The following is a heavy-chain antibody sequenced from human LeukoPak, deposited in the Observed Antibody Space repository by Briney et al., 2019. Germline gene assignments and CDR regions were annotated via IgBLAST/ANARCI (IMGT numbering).Heavy chain of an antibody. CDR3: ARGPYGSGSYY. D-gene: IGHD3-10*01. V-gene: IGHV4-30-4*01. J-gene: IGHJ4*02. CDR1: GXSISSGDYY. Sequence: PSETLSLTCTVSGXSISSGDYYWSWIRQPPGKGLEWIGYIYYSGTTYYNPSLKSRVTISVDTSKNQFSLKLTSVTAADTAVYFCARGPYGSGSYYWGQGILVTVSS. CDR2: IYYSGTT.